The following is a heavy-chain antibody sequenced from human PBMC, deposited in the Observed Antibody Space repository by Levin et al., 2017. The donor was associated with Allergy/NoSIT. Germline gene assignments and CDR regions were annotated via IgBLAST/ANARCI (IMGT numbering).Heavy chain of an antibody. CDR3: ARALSGGYRSGRIDIFDY. CDR1: GYTFTTYD. J-gene: IGHJ4*02. CDR2: MNPNSLNT. D-gene: IGHD6-19*01. V-gene: IGHV1-8*01. Sequence: ASVKVSCKASGYTFTTYDITWVRQATGQGLEWMGWMNPNSLNTGYAQKFQGRVTMTRDTSTTTAYMELSSLRFEDTAVYYCARALSGGYRSGRIDIFDYWGQGTLVTVSS.